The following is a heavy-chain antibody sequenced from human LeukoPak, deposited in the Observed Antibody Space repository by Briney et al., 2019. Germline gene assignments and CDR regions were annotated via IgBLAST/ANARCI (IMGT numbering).Heavy chain of an antibody. CDR2: FYARGNT. CDR1: GGSISSSSYY. V-gene: IGHV4-61*02. Sequence: KASETLSLTCTVSGGSISSSSYYWGWIRQPAGKGLEWIGRFYARGNTNYNPSLKSRVTMSVDTSKNQLSLKLTSVTAADTAVYYCARELITKADAFDIWGQGTMVTVSS. CDR3: ARELITKADAFDI. J-gene: IGHJ3*02. D-gene: IGHD1-20*01.